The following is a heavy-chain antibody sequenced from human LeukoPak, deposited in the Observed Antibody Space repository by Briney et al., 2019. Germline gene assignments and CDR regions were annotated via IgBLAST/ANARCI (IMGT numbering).Heavy chain of an antibody. CDR1: GFTFSSYA. V-gene: IGHV4-34*01. CDR3: ARDRMGEGSDY. D-gene: IGHD3-16*01. J-gene: IGHJ4*02. Sequence: PGGSLRLSCAASGFTFSSYAMHWVRQAPGKGLEWIGEINHSGSTNYNPSLKSRVTISVDTSKNQFSLKLSSVTAADTAVYYCARDRMGEGSDYWGQGTLVTVSS. CDR2: INHSGST.